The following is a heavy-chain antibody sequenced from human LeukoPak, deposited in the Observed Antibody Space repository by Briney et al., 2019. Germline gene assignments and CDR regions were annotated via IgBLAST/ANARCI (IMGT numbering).Heavy chain of an antibody. CDR1: GFTVSGNY. CDR3: VRLHIEGSEEAAP. D-gene: IGHD5-12*01. V-gene: IGHV3-53*01. CDR2: IYSGGST. Sequence: PGGSLRLSCAASGFTVSGNYMSWVRQAPGKGLEWVSIIYSGGSTYYADSVKGRFTISRDNSKNTLYLQMNSLRADDTGVYYCVRLHIEGSEEAAPWGQGTMVTVSS. J-gene: IGHJ3*01.